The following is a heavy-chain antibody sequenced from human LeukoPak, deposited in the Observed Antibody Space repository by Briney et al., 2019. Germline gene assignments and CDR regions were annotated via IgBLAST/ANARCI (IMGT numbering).Heavy chain of an antibody. D-gene: IGHD3-22*01. CDR2: IYHSGST. J-gene: IGHJ4*02. CDR1: GYSISSGYY. CDR3: AGVHYYDSSGYDY. Sequence: TSETLSLTCTVSGYSISSGYYWGWIRQPPGKGLEWIGSIYHSGSTHYNPSLKSRVTISVDTSKNQFSLKLSSVTAADTAVYYCAGVHYYDSSGYDYWGQGTLVTVSS. V-gene: IGHV4-38-2*02.